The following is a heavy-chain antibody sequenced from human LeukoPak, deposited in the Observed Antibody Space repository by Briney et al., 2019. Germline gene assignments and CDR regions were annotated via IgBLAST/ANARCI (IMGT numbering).Heavy chain of an antibody. CDR1: GYTFTSYA. D-gene: IGHD2-2*01. V-gene: IGHV7-4-1*02. Sequence: ASVKVSCKASGYTFTSYAMNWVRQAPGQGLEWMGWINTNTGNPTYAQGFTGRFVFSLDTSVSTAYLQISSLKAEDTAVYYCARRYCSSTSCYGWFDPWGQGTLVTVSS. CDR2: INTNTGNP. CDR3: ARRYCSSTSCYGWFDP. J-gene: IGHJ5*02.